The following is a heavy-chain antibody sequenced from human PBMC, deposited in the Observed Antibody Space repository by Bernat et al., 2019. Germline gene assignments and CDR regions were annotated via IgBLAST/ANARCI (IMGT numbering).Heavy chain of an antibody. CDR3: ARDSSGYPYYFDY. CDR2: INHSGST. D-gene: IGHD3-22*01. V-gene: IGHV4-34*01. CDR1: GGSFSGYY. Sequence: QLQQWGAGLLKPSETLSLTCAVYGGSFSGYYWSWIRQPPGKGLEWIGEINHSGSTNYNPSLKSRVTISVDTSKNQFSLKLSSVTAADTAVYYCARDSSGYPYYFDYWGQGTLVTVSS. J-gene: IGHJ4*02.